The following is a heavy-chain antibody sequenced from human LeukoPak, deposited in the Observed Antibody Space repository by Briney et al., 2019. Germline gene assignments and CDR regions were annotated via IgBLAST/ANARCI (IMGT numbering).Heavy chain of an antibody. CDR2: ISYSGGST. CDR1: GFTFKTYA. D-gene: IGHD2-8*02. CDR3: ARHYSGGVFDI. J-gene: IGHJ3*02. Sequence: GGSLRLSCAASGFTFKTYAMSWVRQAPGKGLEWVSSISYSGGSTYYADSVKGRFTISRDNSMNTLYLQMSSLRAEDTALYYCARHYSGGVFDIWGQGTMVTVSS. V-gene: IGHV3-23*01.